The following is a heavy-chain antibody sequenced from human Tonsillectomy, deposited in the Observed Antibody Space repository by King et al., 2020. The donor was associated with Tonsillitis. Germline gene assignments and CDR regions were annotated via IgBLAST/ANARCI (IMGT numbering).Heavy chain of an antibody. D-gene: IGHD3-22*01. Sequence: VQLVESGGGLVTPGVSLILSCATSGFTFSNSDMNWVRQAPGKGLEWVSSISSSSTYIYYADSVKDRFTISRDNAKNSLFLQMNSLRAGDTAAYYWARDKGADYFDSGRGAFDVWGQGTMVTVSS. CDR2: ISSSSTYI. V-gene: IGHV3-21*03. CDR3: ARDKGADYFDSGRGAFDV. J-gene: IGHJ3*01. CDR1: GFTFSNSD.